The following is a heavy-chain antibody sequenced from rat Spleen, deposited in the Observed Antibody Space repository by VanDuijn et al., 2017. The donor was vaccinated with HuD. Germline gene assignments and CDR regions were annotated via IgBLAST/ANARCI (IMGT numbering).Heavy chain of an antibody. J-gene: IGHJ4*01. CDR1: GITLSDYY. CDR2: ISYEGSST. CDR3: ARPHSSHYVMDA. D-gene: IGHD1-8*01. V-gene: IGHV5-22*01. Sequence: EVQLVESGGGLVQPGNSLKLSCAASGITLSDYYMAWVRQAPKKGLEWVASISYEGSSTYYGDSVKGRFTISRDNAENTLYLQMNSLRSEDAATYYCARPHSSHYVMDAWGQGASVTVSS.